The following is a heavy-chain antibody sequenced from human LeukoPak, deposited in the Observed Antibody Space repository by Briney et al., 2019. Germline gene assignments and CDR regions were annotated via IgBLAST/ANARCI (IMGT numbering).Heavy chain of an antibody. Sequence: ASVKVSCKASGGTFSNYAISWVRQAPGQGLEWMGGIIPIFGTANYAQKFQGRVTITTDESTSTVYMEVSSVRFEDTAVYYCAKDRASSSWSRDAFDIWSQGTVVTVSS. D-gene: IGHD6-13*01. CDR2: IIPIFGTA. V-gene: IGHV1-69*05. J-gene: IGHJ3*02. CDR1: GGTFSNYA. CDR3: AKDRASSSWSRDAFDI.